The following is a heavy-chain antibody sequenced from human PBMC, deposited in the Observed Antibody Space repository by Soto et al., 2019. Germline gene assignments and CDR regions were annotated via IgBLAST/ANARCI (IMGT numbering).Heavy chain of an antibody. CDR2: ISSSSTI. V-gene: IGHV3-48*01. D-gene: IGHD1-7*01. CDR1: GFTFSSYS. J-gene: IGHJ6*03. CDR3: ARDRTGTTSHYMDV. Sequence: GSLRLSCAASGFTFSSYSMNWVRQAPGKGLEWVSYISSSSTIYYADSVKGRFTISRDNAKNSLYLQMNSLRAEDTAVYYCARDRTGTTSHYMDVWGKGTTVTVSS.